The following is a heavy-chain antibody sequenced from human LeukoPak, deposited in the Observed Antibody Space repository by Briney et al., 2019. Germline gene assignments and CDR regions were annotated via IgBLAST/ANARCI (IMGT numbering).Heavy chain of an antibody. Sequence: PGGSLRLSCAASRFTFSSYGMSWVRQAPGKGLEWVSSISGSGGSTYYADSVKGRFTISRDNSKNTLYLQMNSLRAEDTALYYCARDRIDQWLTFDIRGQGTMVTVSS. CDR3: ARDRIDQWLTFDI. CDR2: ISGSGGST. D-gene: IGHD3-22*01. J-gene: IGHJ3*02. V-gene: IGHV3-23*01. CDR1: RFTFSSYG.